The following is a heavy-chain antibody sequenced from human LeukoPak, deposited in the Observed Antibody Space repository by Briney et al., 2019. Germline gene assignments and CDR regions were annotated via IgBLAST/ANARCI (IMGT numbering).Heavy chain of an antibody. Sequence: GGSLRLSCAASGFTFSSYSMNWVRQAPGKGLEWVSSISSSSSYIYYADSVKGRFTISRDNAKNSLYLQMNSLRAEDTAVYYCARVSLWFGELPQGSRSLVSDYWGQGTLVTVSS. J-gene: IGHJ4*02. D-gene: IGHD3-10*01. V-gene: IGHV3-21*01. CDR2: ISSSSSYI. CDR1: GFTFSSYS. CDR3: ARVSLWFGELPQGSRSLVSDY.